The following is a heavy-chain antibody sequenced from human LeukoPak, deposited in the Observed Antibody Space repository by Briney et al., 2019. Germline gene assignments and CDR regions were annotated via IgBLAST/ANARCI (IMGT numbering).Heavy chain of an antibody. Sequence: PGGSLRLSCAASGFTFSSYGMHWVRQAPGKGLEWVAFIRYDGSNKYYADSVKGRFTISRDNSKNTLYLQMNSLRAEDTAVYYCAKDAPIVVVPAATGIDAFDIWGQGTMVTVSS. V-gene: IGHV3-30*02. D-gene: IGHD2-2*01. CDR2: IRYDGSNK. CDR1: GFTFSSYG. CDR3: AKDAPIVVVPAATGIDAFDI. J-gene: IGHJ3*02.